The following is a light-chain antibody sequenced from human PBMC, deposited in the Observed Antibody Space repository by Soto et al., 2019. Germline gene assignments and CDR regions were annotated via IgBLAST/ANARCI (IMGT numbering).Light chain of an antibody. J-gene: IGLJ1*01. Sequence: QSALTQPPSASGSPGQSVTISCTGTSSDVGAYNYVSWYQQHPGKAPKLMIYEVSKRPSGVPDRFSGSKSGNTASLTVSGRQAEDETDYYCSSYAGSNTHVFGAGTKLTVL. CDR3: SSYAGSNTHV. CDR2: EVS. V-gene: IGLV2-8*01. CDR1: SSDVGAYNY.